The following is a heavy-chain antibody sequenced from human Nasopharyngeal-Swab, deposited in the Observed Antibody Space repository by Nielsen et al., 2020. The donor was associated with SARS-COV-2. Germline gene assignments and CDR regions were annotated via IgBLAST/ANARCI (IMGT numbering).Heavy chain of an antibody. CDR2: ISGSGGST. CDR3: AKDLGVESPLWFDY. CDR1: GFTFSSYA. V-gene: IGHV3-23*01. D-gene: IGHD4-23*01. J-gene: IGHJ4*02. Sequence: GESLKISCTASGFTFSSYAMSWVRQAPGKGLEWVLEISGSGGSTYYAESVKGRFTISRDNSKNTLYLQMSSLRAEDTAIYYCAKDLGVESPLWFDYWGQGTLLTVSS.